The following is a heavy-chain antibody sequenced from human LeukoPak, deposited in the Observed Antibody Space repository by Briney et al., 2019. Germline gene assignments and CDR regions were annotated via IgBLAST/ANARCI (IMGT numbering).Heavy chain of an antibody. D-gene: IGHD6-19*01. CDR3: AKGKGSSSSSIGW. V-gene: IGHV3-23*01. Sequence: GGSLRLSCAASGFTFNTYAMSWVRQAPGKGLEWVSAISGSGDSTFYADSVKGRFTISRDNSKNTLYLQIHSLRAEDTAVYYCAKGKGSSSSSIGWWGQGTLVTASS. CDR2: ISGSGDST. J-gene: IGHJ4*02. CDR1: GFTFNTYA.